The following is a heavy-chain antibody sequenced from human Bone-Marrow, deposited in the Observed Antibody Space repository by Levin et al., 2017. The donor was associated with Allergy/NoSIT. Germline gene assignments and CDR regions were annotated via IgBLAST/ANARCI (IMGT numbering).Heavy chain of an antibody. Sequence: ASVKVSCKASGYTFSHYYINWVRQASGQGLEWMGWMHPNSNRTGYAQKFQGRVTLSKDTSIGTAYMELSSLTSEDTAVYYCARIVGAFGAFDVWGQGTRVIVSS. J-gene: IGHJ3*01. CDR2: MHPNSNRT. CDR3: ARIVGAFGAFDV. V-gene: IGHV1-8*01. D-gene: IGHD1-26*01. CDR1: GYTFSHYY.